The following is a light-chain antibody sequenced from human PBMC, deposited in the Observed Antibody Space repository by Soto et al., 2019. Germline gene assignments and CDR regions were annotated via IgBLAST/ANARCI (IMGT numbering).Light chain of an antibody. CDR1: QGINNY. Sequence: DLPMTQSPSSLSASVGDRVTITCRASQGINNYVAWYQQKPGKPPKLLIYAASTLQSGVPSRFSGSGSGTGFTLTINSLQPEDVATYSCQKYSSVPVFGPGTKVDIK. CDR2: AAS. J-gene: IGKJ3*01. V-gene: IGKV1-27*01. CDR3: QKYSSVPV.